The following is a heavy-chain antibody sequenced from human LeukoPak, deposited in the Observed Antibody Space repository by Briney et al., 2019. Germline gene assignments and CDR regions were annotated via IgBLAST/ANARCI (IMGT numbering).Heavy chain of an antibody. CDR3: ARERVGGYSRVFDP. CDR2: INPNTGGI. J-gene: IGHJ5*02. CDR1: GYTFTGYY. V-gene: IGHV1-2*02. D-gene: IGHD2-15*01. Sequence: GASVKVSCKASGYTFTGYYMHWVRQAPGQGLEWMGWINPNTGGINYARKFQGRVTMTRDTSISTAYMELSRLRSDDTAVYYCARERVGGYSRVFDPWGQGTLVTVSS.